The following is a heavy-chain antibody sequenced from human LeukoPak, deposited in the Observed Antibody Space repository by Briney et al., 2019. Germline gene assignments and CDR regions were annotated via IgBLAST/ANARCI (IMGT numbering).Heavy chain of an antibody. CDR1: GFTFDDYT. D-gene: IGHD3-22*01. CDR3: AKDKGGEYYDRTLSN. CDR2: INRNGGEM. V-gene: IGHV3-9*01. J-gene: IGHJ4*02. Sequence: GRSLRLSCTASGFTFDDYTMHWVRQGPGEGLEWVSGINRNGGEMGFVDSVKGRFSISRDNAKNSLYLQTNSLRPEDTGLYYCAKDKGGEYYDRTLSNWGQGTLVTVSS.